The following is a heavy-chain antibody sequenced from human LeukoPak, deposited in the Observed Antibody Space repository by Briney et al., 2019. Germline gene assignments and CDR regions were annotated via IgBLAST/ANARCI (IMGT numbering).Heavy chain of an antibody. CDR3: ARAAGHYFDY. V-gene: IGHV3-21*05. J-gene: IGHJ4*02. CDR2: ITSTSSDL. Sequence: GGSLRLSCVASGFTFKSYSMNWVRQAPGKGLEWVSFITSTSSDLFSSDSVKDRFTVSRDNARNSLYLQMSSLTAEDTAVYYWARAAGHYFDYWGQGSLVTVSS. CDR1: GFTFKSYS. D-gene: IGHD3-10*01.